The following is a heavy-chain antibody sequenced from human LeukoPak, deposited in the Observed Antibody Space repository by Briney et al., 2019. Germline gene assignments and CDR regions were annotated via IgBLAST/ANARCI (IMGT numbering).Heavy chain of an antibody. J-gene: IGHJ3*02. Sequence: SVKVSCKASGGTFSSYAISWVRQAPGQGLEWMGGIIPIFGTANYAQKFQGRVTITTDESTSTAYMELSTLRSEDTAVYYCARESVIPSRAAFDIWGQGTMVTVSS. CDR2: IIPIFGTA. V-gene: IGHV1-69*05. CDR1: GGTFSSYA. CDR3: ARESVIPSRAAFDI. D-gene: IGHD2/OR15-2a*01.